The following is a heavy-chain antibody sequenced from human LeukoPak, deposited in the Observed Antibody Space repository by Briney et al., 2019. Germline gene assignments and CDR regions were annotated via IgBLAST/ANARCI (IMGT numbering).Heavy chain of an antibody. CDR3: ARGFSSSWCNWFDP. Sequence: SETLSLTCAVYGGSFSGCYWSWIRQPPGKGLEWIGEINHSGSTNYNPSLKSRVTISVDTSKNQFSLKLSSVTAADTAVYYCARGFSSSWCNWFDPWGQGTLVTVSS. CDR1: GGSFSGCY. CDR2: INHSGST. J-gene: IGHJ5*02. D-gene: IGHD6-13*01. V-gene: IGHV4-34*01.